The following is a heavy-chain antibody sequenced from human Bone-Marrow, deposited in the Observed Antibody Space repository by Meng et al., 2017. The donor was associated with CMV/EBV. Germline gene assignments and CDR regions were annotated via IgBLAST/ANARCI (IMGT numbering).Heavy chain of an antibody. CDR1: GGSISSYY. CDR2: IYYSGST. V-gene: IGHV4-59*01. Sequence: SETLSLTCTVSGGSISSYYWSWIRQPPGKGLEWIGYIYYSGSTNYNPSLKSRVTISVDTSKNQFSLKLSSVTAADTAVYYCASFCMWGSGYYYYGMDVWGQGTTVTVSS. J-gene: IGHJ6*02. CDR3: ASFCMWGSGYYYYGMDV. D-gene: IGHD2-15*01.